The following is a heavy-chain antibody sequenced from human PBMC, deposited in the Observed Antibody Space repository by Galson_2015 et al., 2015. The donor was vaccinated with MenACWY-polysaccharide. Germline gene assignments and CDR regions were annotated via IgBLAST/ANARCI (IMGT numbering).Heavy chain of an antibody. Sequence: PALVKPTQPLSLPCTFSGFSVTATGVGVGWIRQPPGKAPERLAPIYWAGDKRFSPSLGARITITKDTSRDQVVLTMTDMDPVDTATYYGARLLGGVSFDSWGEGTL. CDR3: ARLLGGVSFDS. V-gene: IGHV2-5*02. CDR1: GFSVTATGVG. CDR2: IYWAGDK. D-gene: IGHD1-26*01. J-gene: IGHJ4*02.